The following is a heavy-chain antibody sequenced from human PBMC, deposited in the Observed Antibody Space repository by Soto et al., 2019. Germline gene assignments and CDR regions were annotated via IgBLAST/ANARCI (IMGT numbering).Heavy chain of an antibody. Sequence: ASVKVSWKASGGTFSSYAISWVRQAPGQGLEWMGGIIPIFGTANYAEKFQGRVTITADKSTSTAYMELSSLRSEDTAVYYCARGPATVYNWFDPWGQGTLVTVSS. J-gene: IGHJ5*02. V-gene: IGHV1-69*06. CDR3: ARGPATVYNWFDP. CDR1: GGTFSSYA. CDR2: IIPIFGTA. D-gene: IGHD2-15*01.